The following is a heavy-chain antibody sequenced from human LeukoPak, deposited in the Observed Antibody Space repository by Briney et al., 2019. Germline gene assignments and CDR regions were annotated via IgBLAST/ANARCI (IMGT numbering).Heavy chain of an antibody. CDR2: ISSSSSYI. D-gene: IGHD4/OR15-4a*01. CDR3: ARAPTMVVSSDHAFDI. CDR1: GFTFSSYS. Sequence: GGSLRLSCAASGFTFSSYSMNWVRQAPGKGLELVSSISSSSSYIYYADSVKGRFTISRDNAKNSLSLQMNTLRAEDTTVYFCARAPTMVVSSDHAFDIWGQGTMVTVSS. V-gene: IGHV3-21*01. J-gene: IGHJ3*02.